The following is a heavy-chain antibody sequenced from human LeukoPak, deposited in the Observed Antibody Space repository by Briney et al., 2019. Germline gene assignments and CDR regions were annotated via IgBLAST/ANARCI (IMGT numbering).Heavy chain of an antibody. J-gene: IGHJ6*02. CDR2: INGDGRNI. CDR1: RFTFSSYW. CDR3: TRDLMDYDVSTGLHHYYMDV. V-gene: IGHV3-74*01. D-gene: IGHD3-9*01. Sequence: GSLRLSCVASRFTFSSYWMHWVRQDPRKGLVWVSRINGDGRNINYADSVRGRFTISRDNAKNTLYLQMNTLRVEDTAVYYCTRDLMDYDVSTGLHHYYMDVWGQGTTVTVSS.